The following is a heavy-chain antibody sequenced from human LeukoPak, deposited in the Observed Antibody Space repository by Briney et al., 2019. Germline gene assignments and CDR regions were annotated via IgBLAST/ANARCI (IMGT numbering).Heavy chain of an antibody. CDR3: AKPVGGGLEPDY. Sequence: GGSLRLSCAASGFPFSNHAMSWVRQAPGKGLEWVSAISSSGWRTYYADSVKGRFTISRDNSKYTLYLQMSSLRAEDTALYYCAKPVGGGLEPDYWGQGTLVTVHS. CDR1: GFPFSNHA. CDR2: ISSSGWRT. J-gene: IGHJ4*02. V-gene: IGHV3-23*01. D-gene: IGHD1-26*01.